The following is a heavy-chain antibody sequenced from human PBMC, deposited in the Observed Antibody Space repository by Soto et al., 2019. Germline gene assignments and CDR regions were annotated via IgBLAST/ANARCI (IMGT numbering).Heavy chain of an antibody. V-gene: IGHV1-69*04. CDR1: GGTFSSYT. Sequence: SVNVSCKASGGTFSSYTISWVRQAPGQGLEWMGRIIPILGIANYAQKFQGRVTITADKSTSTAYMELSSLRSEDTAVYYCARDRRVTPSHWYFDLWGRGTLVTVSS. CDR3: ARDRRVTPSHWYFDL. J-gene: IGHJ2*01. D-gene: IGHD2-21*02. CDR2: IIPILGIA.